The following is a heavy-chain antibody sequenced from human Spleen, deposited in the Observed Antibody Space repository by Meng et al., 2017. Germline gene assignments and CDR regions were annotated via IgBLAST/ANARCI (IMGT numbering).Heavy chain of an antibody. CDR3: ASWIYSCGWQ. D-gene: IGHD6-19*01. Sequence: QVQLKQLGAGLLKPSETLSLTCVVSGGSFSDYYWSWIRQPPGKGLEWIGEIYHGGDTNYNPSLKSRVTIAIDKSKNQFSLKLTSVTAADTAVYYCASWIYSCGWQWGQGALVTVSS. CDR2: IYHGGDT. J-gene: IGHJ4*02. V-gene: IGHV4-34*01. CDR1: GGSFSDYY.